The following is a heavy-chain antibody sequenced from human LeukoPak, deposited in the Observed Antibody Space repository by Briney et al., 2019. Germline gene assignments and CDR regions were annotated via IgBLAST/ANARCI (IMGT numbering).Heavy chain of an antibody. D-gene: IGHD3-10*01. J-gene: IGHJ3*02. Sequence: PSETLSLTCTVSGGSISSGGYYWSWIRQRPGKGLEWIGYIYYSGSTYYNPSLKSRVTISVDTSKNQFSLKLSSVTAADTAVYYCARVPRRYYYGSGSSSPTRPNAFDIWGQGTMVTVSS. CDR2: IYYSGST. CDR1: GGSISSGGYY. CDR3: ARVPRRYYYGSGSSSPTRPNAFDI. V-gene: IGHV4-31*03.